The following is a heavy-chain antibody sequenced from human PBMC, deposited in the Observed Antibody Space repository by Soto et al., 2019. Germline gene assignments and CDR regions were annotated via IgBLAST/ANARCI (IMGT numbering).Heavy chain of an antibody. CDR1: GGSISSGGYY. CDR2: MDYSGGT. Sequence: QVQLQESGPGLVKPSQTLSLTCTVSGGSISSGGYYWSWIRQHPGKGLEWIGYMDYSGGTYYNPYLKSRVTISVDTSKKNFSLKLSSVTAADTAVYYCARGRPYSGYATRYGIDVWGQGTTITVSS. V-gene: IGHV4-31*03. J-gene: IGHJ6*02. D-gene: IGHD5-12*01. CDR3: ARGRPYSGYATRYGIDV.